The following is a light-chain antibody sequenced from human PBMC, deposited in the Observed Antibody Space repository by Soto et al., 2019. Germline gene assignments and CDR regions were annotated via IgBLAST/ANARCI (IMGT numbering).Light chain of an antibody. V-gene: IGKV3-20*01. CDR2: GAT. J-gene: IGKJ3*01. CDR3: QLYGDSLFT. Sequence: EIVLTQSPGTLSVSPGERASLSRRASQSVSSSLLAWYQQKPGQAPRVLIYGATSRATGIPDRFSGSVSGTDFTLTISRLEPEDFAVYYCQLYGDSLFTFGPGTKVDIK. CDR1: QSVSSSL.